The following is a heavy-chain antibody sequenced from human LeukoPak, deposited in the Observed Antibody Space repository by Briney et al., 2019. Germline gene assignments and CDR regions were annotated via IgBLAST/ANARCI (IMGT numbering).Heavy chain of an antibody. Sequence: PGGSLRLSCAASGFTFSSYSMNWVRQAPGKGLEWVSYISSSSSTIYYADSVKGRFTISRDNSKKILYLQMNSLRVEDTAMYYCAKEAGLFDVWGQGAMVIVSS. V-gene: IGHV3-48*01. CDR1: GFTFSSYS. CDR3: AKEAGLFDV. CDR2: ISSSSSTI. J-gene: IGHJ3*01.